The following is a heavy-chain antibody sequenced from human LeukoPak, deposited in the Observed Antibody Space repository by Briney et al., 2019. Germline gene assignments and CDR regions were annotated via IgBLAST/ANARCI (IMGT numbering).Heavy chain of an antibody. Sequence: GGSLRLTCAASGFTFSNYWMTWVRQAPGQGPEFLANIKPTGSETYYVDPVKGRFTISRDNDKNVLFLQMNSLRGEDTALYYCGGFGYEAAVDLWGRGTLVTVSS. CDR3: GGFGYEAAVDL. D-gene: IGHD3-10*01. V-gene: IGHV3-7*01. CDR1: GFTFSNYW. J-gene: IGHJ4*02. CDR2: IKPTGSET.